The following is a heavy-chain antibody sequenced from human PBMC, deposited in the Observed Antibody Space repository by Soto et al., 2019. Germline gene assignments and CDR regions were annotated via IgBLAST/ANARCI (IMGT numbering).Heavy chain of an antibody. CDR1: GFTFSSYA. Sequence: QVQLVESGGGVVQPGRSLRLSCAASGFTFSSYAMHWVRQAPGKGLEWVAVISYDGSNKYYADSVKGRFTISRDNSKNTLYLQMNSLRAEDTAVYYCVRDGSWRAFDIWGQGTMVTVSS. D-gene: IGHD3-3*01. CDR2: ISYDGSNK. J-gene: IGHJ3*02. CDR3: VRDGSWRAFDI. V-gene: IGHV3-30-3*01.